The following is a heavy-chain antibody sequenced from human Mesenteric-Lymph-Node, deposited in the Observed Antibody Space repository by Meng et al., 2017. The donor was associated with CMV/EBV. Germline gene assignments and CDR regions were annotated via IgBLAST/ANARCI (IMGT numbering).Heavy chain of an antibody. CDR2: IKQDGSEK. J-gene: IGHJ4*02. CDR1: GFTFSSYS. D-gene: IGHD3-16*01. V-gene: IGHV3-7*01. CDR3: AKDQGRYDRNFDY. Sequence: GESLKISCAASGFTFSSYSMNWVRQAPGKGLEWVANIKQDGSEKYYVDSVKGRFTISRDNAKNSLYLQMNSLRAEDTAVYYCAKDQGRYDRNFDYWGQGTLVTVSS.